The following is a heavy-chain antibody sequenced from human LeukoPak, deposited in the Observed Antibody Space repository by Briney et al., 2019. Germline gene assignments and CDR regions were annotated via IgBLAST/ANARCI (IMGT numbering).Heavy chain of an antibody. V-gene: IGHV3-30*18. J-gene: IGHJ4*02. CDR3: AKAASSGYYYIGY. Sequence: GGSLRLSCAASRFTFSNYAMSWVRQAPGKGLEWVAVISYDGSNKYYADSVKGRFTISRDNSKNTLYLQMNSLRAEDTAVYYCAKAASSGYYYIGYWGQGTLVTVSS. CDR2: ISYDGSNK. D-gene: IGHD3-22*01. CDR1: RFTFSNYA.